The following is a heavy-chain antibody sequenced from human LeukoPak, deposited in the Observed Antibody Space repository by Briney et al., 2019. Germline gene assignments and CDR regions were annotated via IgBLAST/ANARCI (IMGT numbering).Heavy chain of an antibody. D-gene: IGHD3-10*01. CDR2: IYYSGST. J-gene: IGHJ5*02. Sequence: PSETLSLTCTVSGGSISSYYWSWIRQPPGKGLEWIGYIYYSGSTNYNPSLKSRVTISVDTSKNQFSLKLSSVTAADTAVYYCARESHYSRGSGSYFPHWFDPWGQGTLVTVSS. CDR3: ARESHYSRGSGSYFPHWFDP. V-gene: IGHV4-59*01. CDR1: GGSISSYY.